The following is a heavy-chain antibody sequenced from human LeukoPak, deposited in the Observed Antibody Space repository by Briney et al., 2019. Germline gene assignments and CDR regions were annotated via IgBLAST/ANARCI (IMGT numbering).Heavy chain of an antibody. J-gene: IGHJ4*02. Sequence: SGGSLRLSCAASGFTFSSYWMSWVRQAPGKGLEWVANIKQDGSEKYYVDSVKGRFTISRDNAKNSLYLQMNSLRAEDTAVYYCARERTDYYDILTGYYKGIFDYWGQGTLVTVSS. V-gene: IGHV3-7*01. CDR1: GFTFSSYW. CDR3: ARERTDYYDILTGYYKGIFDY. D-gene: IGHD3-9*01. CDR2: IKQDGSEK.